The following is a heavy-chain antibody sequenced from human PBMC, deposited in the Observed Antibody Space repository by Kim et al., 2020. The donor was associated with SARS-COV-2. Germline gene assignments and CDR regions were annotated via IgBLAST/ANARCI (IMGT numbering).Heavy chain of an antibody. CDR3: ARESIAAAGQGGWFDP. J-gene: IGHJ5*02. D-gene: IGHD6-13*01. V-gene: IGHV1-18*01. Sequence: KLHGRVTMTTDTSTSTAYMELRSLRSDDTAVYYCARESIAAAGQGGWFDPWGQGTLVTVSS.